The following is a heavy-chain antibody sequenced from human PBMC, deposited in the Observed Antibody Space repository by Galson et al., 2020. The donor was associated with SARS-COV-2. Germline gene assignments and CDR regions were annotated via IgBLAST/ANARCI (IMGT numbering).Heavy chain of an antibody. CDR1: GFTFSSYG. Sequence: GGSLRLSCAASGFTFSSYGMHWVRQAPGKGLDWVAVISHDGSDEYYTDSVKGRFTISRDNSKNTLYLQLNSLRAEDTAVYYCAKSIVTLLGQSPVDYWGQGSLVTVSS. CDR2: ISHDGSDE. J-gene: IGHJ4*02. V-gene: IGHV3-30*18. D-gene: IGHD5-18*01. CDR3: AKSIVTLLGQSPVDY.